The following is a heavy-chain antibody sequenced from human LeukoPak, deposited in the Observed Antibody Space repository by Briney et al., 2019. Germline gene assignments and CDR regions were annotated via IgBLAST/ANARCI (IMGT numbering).Heavy chain of an antibody. V-gene: IGHV3-53*01. CDR2: IYSGGTT. Sequence: GGSLRLSCAVSGFTVSGNYMSWVRHAPGKGLEWVSLIYSGGTTYYADSVKGRFTISRDNSKNTLYLQMNSLRAEDTAVYYCXRRAGGYSHPYDYWGQGILVTVSS. J-gene: IGHJ4*02. CDR1: GFTVSGNY. D-gene: IGHD4-23*01. CDR3: XRRAGGYSHPYDY.